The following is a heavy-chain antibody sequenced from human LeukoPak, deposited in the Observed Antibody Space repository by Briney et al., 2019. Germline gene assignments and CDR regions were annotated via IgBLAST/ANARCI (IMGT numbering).Heavy chain of an antibody. J-gene: IGHJ6*03. D-gene: IGHD3-3*01. V-gene: IGHV4-38-2*01. CDR3: ARVAPSGVVLRGNYYYFYYMDV. CDR1: GYSISSDYY. Sequence: PSETLSLTCAVSGYSISSDYYWGWIRQPPGKGLEWIGSIYHIGSTYYNPSLRSRATISVDTSKNQFSLKLSSVTAADTAVYYCARVAPSGVVLRGNYYYFYYMDVWGKGTTVTVSS. CDR2: IYHIGST.